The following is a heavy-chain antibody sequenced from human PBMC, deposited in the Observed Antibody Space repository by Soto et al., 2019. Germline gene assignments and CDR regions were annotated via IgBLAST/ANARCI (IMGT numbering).Heavy chain of an antibody. CDR1: GFSLFDSGVA. CDR3: VHTYAGDAGYYFDF. V-gene: IGHV2-5*02. CDR2: VYWDDDK. D-gene: IGHD6-13*01. Sequence: HITLKESGPTLVKPTQTLTLTCSTSGFSLFDSGVAVGSIRQPPGKALDWLALVYWDDDKRYSPSLRTPLTITRHTSKNQVVLTMTNIDPVDTATYYGVHTYAGDAGYYFDFWGQGTLVTVS. J-gene: IGHJ4*02.